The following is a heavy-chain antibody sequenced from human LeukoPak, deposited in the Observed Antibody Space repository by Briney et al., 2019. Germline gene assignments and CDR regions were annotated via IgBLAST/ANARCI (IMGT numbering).Heavy chain of an antibody. V-gene: IGHV3-23*01. CDR3: AKRYSSSSGSYYGGRDFDY. CDR1: GFTFSSYA. Sequence: GGSLRLSCAASGFTFSSYAMSWVRQAPGKGLEWVSAISGSGGSTYYADSVKGRFTISRDNSKNTLYLQMNSLRAEDTAVYYCAKRYSSSSGSYYGGRDFDYWGQGTLVTVSS. D-gene: IGHD3-10*01. CDR2: ISGSGGST. J-gene: IGHJ4*02.